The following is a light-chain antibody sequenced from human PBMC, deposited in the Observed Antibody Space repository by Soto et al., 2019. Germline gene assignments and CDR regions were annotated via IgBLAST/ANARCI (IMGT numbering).Light chain of an antibody. J-gene: IGKJ3*01. V-gene: IGKV3-20*01. CDR2: GAT. CDR1: QILSTHY. Sequence: EIVLTQFPGTLSLSPGDRATLSCRASQILSTHYFAWYQQRPGQAPRLLIYGATNRATGVPDRFSGSVSGTEATLTVSRLEPEDFAMYYCQQYRDAPPVFTFGPGTRVDIK. CDR3: QQYRDAPPVFT.